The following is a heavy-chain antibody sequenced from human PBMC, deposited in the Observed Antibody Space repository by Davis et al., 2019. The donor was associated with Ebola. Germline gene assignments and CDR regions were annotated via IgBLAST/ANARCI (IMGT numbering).Heavy chain of an antibody. CDR3: AAQGRPFNWFDP. CDR2: FYYSGST. J-gene: IGHJ5*02. V-gene: IGHV4-39*01. CDR1: GGSISRRNYY. Sequence: SETLSLSCPVSGGSISRRNYYWGWIRQPPGKGLEWSGSFYYSGSTYYNPSLKRRVTISVDTSKNQFSLTLSSVTAADTAVYYCAAQGRPFNWFDPWGQGTLVTVSS. D-gene: IGHD6-6*01.